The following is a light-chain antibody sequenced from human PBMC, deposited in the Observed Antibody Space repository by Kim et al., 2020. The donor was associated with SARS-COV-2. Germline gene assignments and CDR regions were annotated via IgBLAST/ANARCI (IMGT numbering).Light chain of an antibody. CDR3: HQYGNTPRT. V-gene: IGKV3-20*01. J-gene: IGKJ2*01. Sequence: ENVLTQSPGTLSLSPGERATLSCRASQSVKNNYLAWYQQKPGQAPRLLIYDASSRATGIPDRFSGSGSGTDFTLTISRLEPEDFAVYHCHQYGNTPRTFGQGTKLEI. CDR2: DAS. CDR1: QSVKNNY.